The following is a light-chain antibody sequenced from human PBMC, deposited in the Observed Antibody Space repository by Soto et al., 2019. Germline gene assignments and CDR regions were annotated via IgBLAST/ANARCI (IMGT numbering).Light chain of an antibody. CDR2: AAS. J-gene: IGKJ4*02. CDR3: QQSCSTPPLP. CDR1: QSISSC. V-gene: IGKV1-39*01. Sequence: DIQMTQSPSSLSASVGARVTITCRASQSISSCLNWYQQKPGKAPKFLIYAASSLQSGVPSRFSGSGAGTDFTLTISSLQPEEFATYYCQQSCSTPPLPFGGGTKVEIK.